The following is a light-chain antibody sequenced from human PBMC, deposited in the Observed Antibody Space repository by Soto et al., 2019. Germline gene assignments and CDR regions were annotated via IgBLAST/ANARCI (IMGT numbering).Light chain of an antibody. J-gene: IGKJ4*01. CDR1: QGISSY. V-gene: IGKV1-8*01. CDR3: QQYYSYPLT. CDR2: AAS. Sequence: AIRMTQSPSSLSPSTGDRVTITCRASQGISSYLAWYQQKPGKAPKLLIYAASTLQSGVPSRFSGSGSGTDFTLTSSCLQSEDFATYYCQQYYSYPLTFGGGTKVEIK.